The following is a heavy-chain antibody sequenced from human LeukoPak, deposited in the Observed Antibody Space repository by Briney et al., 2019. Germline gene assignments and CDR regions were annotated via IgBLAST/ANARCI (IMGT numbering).Heavy chain of an antibody. CDR1: GHTFSDFY. Sequence: ASVKVSCKASGHTFSDFYMHWVRQAPGQVLEWMGWINPKNGGTNYAQKFQDRVIMTRDTSINTAYMELKRLRSDDTAVYYCARAGYSGQPAWGQGTLVTASS. J-gene: IGHJ5*02. D-gene: IGHD5-12*01. CDR3: ARAGYSGQPA. CDR2: INPKNGGT. V-gene: IGHV1-2*02.